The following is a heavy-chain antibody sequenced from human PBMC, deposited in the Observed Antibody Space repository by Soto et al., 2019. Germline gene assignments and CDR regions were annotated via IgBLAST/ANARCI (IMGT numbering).Heavy chain of an antibody. CDR3: VGGSWFD. J-gene: IGHJ4*02. Sequence: EVQLVESGGDMVQPGRSLKLSCVGSGYSFEDYSMHWVRQAPGNGREWVSGIRWNGNFTGYADSVKGRFTISRDNAKNSLFLQMRSLSLEDTALYYCVGGSWFDWGQGTLVTVSS. CDR1: GYSFEDYS. D-gene: IGHD2-15*01. V-gene: IGHV3-9*01. CDR2: IRWNGNFT.